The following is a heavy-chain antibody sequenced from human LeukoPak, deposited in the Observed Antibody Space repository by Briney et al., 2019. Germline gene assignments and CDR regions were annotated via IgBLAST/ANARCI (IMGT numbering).Heavy chain of an antibody. J-gene: IGHJ4*02. CDR1: GYTFTSYG. D-gene: IGHD6-19*01. V-gene: IGHV1-18*01. Sequence: GASVKVSCKASGYTFTSYGISWVRQAPGQGLEWMGWISAYNGNTNYAQKLQGRVTMTTDTSTSTAYMELSSLRSEDTAVYYCARDSAVASRTPTAFDYWGQGTLVTVSS. CDR2: ISAYNGNT. CDR3: ARDSAVASRTPTAFDY.